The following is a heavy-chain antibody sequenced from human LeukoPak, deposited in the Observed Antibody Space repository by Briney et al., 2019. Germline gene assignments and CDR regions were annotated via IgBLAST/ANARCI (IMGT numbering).Heavy chain of an antibody. V-gene: IGHV1-18*01. CDR3: ARDMSFAVSMVSPDY. Sequence: ASVKVSSKTSVYSFSSYGISWVRQAPGQGLDWTGWFSATNGNTKYTQSLKGRVTLTTDTSTRTAYMELRSLTSDDTAIYYCARDMSFAVSMVSPDYWGQGTLVTVSS. D-gene: IGHD2-8*01. CDR1: VYSFSSYG. J-gene: IGHJ4*02. CDR2: FSATNGNT.